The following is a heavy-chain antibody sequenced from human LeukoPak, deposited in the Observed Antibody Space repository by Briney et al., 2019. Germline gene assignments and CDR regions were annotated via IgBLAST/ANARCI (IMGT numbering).Heavy chain of an antibody. CDR2: INHSGST. Sequence: SETLSLTCAVYGGSFSGYYWSWIRQPPGKGLEWIGEINHSGSTNFNPSLQSRVTMSVDPSKNQFSLKLNSVTAADTAVYYCARDQGSGWGQGTLVTVSS. CDR1: GGSFSGYY. CDR3: ARDQGSG. J-gene: IGHJ4*02. V-gene: IGHV4-34*01. D-gene: IGHD2-15*01.